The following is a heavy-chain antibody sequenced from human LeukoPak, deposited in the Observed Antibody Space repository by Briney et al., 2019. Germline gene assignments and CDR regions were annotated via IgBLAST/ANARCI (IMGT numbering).Heavy chain of an antibody. Sequence: SETLSLTCTVSGYSISSGYNWGWIRQPPGKGLEWIGNIYHSGSTYYNPSLKSRVTISVDTSKNQFSLKLSSVTAADTAVYYCARGYCSGGSCYYPNWFDPWGQGTLVTVSS. J-gene: IGHJ5*02. V-gene: IGHV4-38-2*02. CDR1: GYSISSGYN. D-gene: IGHD2-15*01. CDR2: IYHSGST. CDR3: ARGYCSGGSCYYPNWFDP.